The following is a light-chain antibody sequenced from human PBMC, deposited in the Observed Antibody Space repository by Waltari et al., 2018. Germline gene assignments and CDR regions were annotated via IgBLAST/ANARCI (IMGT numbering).Light chain of an antibody. J-gene: IGLJ2*01. V-gene: IGLV1-40*01. CDR1: SSHLGADYD. Sequence: QSVLTQPPSLSGAPGQRVTLPCPGNSSHLGADYDVHWYQHRPGTAPKLLIFHSSNRPSGVTDRFSGSKSGTSASLAITGLQADDEADYYCQSYDNSLSGVIFGGGTKLTVL. CDR2: HSS. CDR3: QSYDNSLSGVI.